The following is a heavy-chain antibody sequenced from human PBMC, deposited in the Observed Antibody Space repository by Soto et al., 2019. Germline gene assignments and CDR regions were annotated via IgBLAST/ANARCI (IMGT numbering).Heavy chain of an antibody. Sequence: ASVKVSCKASGYTFTGYYMHWVRQAPGQGLEWMGWINPNSGGTNYAQKFQGWVTMTRDTSISTAYMELSRLRSDDTAVEYCGGGPSGGVFDDWGQGTLVTVSS. CDR3: GGGPSGGVFDD. D-gene: IGHD1-26*01. CDR1: GYTFTGYY. V-gene: IGHV1-2*04. CDR2: INPNSGGT. J-gene: IGHJ4*01.